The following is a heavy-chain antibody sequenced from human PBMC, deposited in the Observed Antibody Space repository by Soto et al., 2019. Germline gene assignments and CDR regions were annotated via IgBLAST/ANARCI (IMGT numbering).Heavy chain of an antibody. D-gene: IGHD3-22*01. CDR3: ARPTDSRGYYADY. CDR2: FYHSGST. J-gene: IGHJ4*02. V-gene: IGHV4-4*02. CDR1: GDAISSSNW. Sequence: SETLSLTCAVYGDAISSSNWRRWVRKPPGNGLEWFGVFYHSGSTNYNPSLKSRVTISVDKSKNQFSLKLSSATAADTATYYCARPTDSRGYYADYCVQGTLVTV.